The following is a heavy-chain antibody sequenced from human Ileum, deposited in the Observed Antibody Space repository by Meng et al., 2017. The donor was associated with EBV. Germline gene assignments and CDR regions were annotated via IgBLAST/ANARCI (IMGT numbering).Heavy chain of an antibody. D-gene: IGHD3-16*01. J-gene: IGHJ5*02. Sequence: QGQLVHAGAEVKKPGASVKVSCKASGYTFINHDIDWFRQAPGQGLEWMGWMNSNSGNTGYGQKFQDRVTMTRNTSISTAYMELSSLTSEDTALYYCARGSGAGGRDWFDPWGQGTLVTVSS. CDR1: GYTFINHD. V-gene: IGHV1-8*02. CDR3: ARGSGAGGRDWFDP. CDR2: MNSNSGNT.